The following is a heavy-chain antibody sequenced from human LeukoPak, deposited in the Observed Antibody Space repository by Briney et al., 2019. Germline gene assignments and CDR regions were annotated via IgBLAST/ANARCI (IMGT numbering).Heavy chain of an antibody. J-gene: IGHJ3*02. CDR2: ISGSATNT. D-gene: IGHD6-6*01. CDR3: AKDRSIAARRAFDI. Sequence: QSGGSLRLSCAASGFTFSSYAMSWVRQAPGKGLEWVSAISGSATNTYYADSVTGRFTISRDNSKNTLHLQMNSMRAEDTAVYYCAKDRSIAARRAFDIWGRGTMVTVSS. CDR1: GFTFSSYA. V-gene: IGHV3-23*01.